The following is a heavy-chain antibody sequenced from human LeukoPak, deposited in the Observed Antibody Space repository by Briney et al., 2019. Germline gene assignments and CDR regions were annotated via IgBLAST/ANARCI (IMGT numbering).Heavy chain of an antibody. CDR2: IIPILGIA. CDR3: ARGPSLGYFDY. V-gene: IGHV1-69*02. CDR1: GGTFSSYT. J-gene: IGHJ4*02. Sequence: ASVKVSCKASGGTFSSYTISWVRRAPGQGLEWMGRIIPILGIANYAQKFQGRVTITADKSTSTAYMELSSLRSEDTAVYYCARGPSLGYFDYWGQGTLVTVSS.